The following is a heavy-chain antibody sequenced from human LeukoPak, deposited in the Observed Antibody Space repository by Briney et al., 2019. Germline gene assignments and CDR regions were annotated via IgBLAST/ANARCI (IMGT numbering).Heavy chain of an antibody. CDR1: GFTFSSYS. Sequence: PGGSLRLSCAASGFTFSSYSMNWVRQAPGKGLEWVSAISGGGGTTYYADSVKGRFTISRDNSRNTLYLQMNSLRVDDTAVYFCAKAPPPYCSGGSCFDAFDIWGQGTMVTVSS. V-gene: IGHV3-23*01. CDR3: AKAPPPYCSGGSCFDAFDI. J-gene: IGHJ3*02. D-gene: IGHD2-15*01. CDR2: ISGGGGTT.